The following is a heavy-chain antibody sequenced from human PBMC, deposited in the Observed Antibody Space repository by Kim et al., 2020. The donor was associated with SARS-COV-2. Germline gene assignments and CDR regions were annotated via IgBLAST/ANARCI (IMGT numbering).Heavy chain of an antibody. Sequence: GGSLRLSCAASGFTFSSYCMNWVRQAPGKGLEWVSSVSSSSSYIYYVDSVKGRFTISRDNAKNSLYLLMNSLRAEDTAVYYCARDEEQQLVGGFYGMDVWGQGTTVTVSS. D-gene: IGHD6-13*01. CDR1: GFTFSSYC. J-gene: IGHJ6*02. V-gene: IGHV3-21*01. CDR2: VSSSSSYI. CDR3: ARDEEQQLVGGFYGMDV.